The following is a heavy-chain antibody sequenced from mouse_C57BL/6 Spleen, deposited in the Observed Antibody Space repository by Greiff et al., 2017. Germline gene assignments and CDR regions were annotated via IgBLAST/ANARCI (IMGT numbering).Heavy chain of an antibody. CDR2: IRNKANGYTT. Sequence: EVMLVESGGGLVQPGGSLSLSCAASGFTFTDYYMSWVRQPPGKALEWLGFIRNKANGYTTEYSASVKGRFTISRDNSQSILYLQMNALRAEDSATYYCARPPLYYGSSHWYFDVWGTGTTVTVSS. CDR3: ARPPLYYGSSHWYFDV. D-gene: IGHD1-1*01. CDR1: GFTFTDYY. J-gene: IGHJ1*03. V-gene: IGHV7-3*01.